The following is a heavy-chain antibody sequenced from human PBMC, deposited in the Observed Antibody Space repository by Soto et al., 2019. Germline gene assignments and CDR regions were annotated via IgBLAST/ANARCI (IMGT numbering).Heavy chain of an antibody. D-gene: IGHD3-3*01. CDR3: AREMTIFGVAPGGGVDV. Sequence: SETLSLTCAVSGGSINTFDFSWGWIRQPPGRCLEWIGSIYQSGRTYYIPSLKSRVTMSLEKSKNQFSLKINSVVAADTAIYYCAREMTIFGVAPGGGVDVWGQGTTVTVYS. CDR2: IYQSGRT. CDR1: GGSINTFDFS. V-gene: IGHV4-30-2*01. J-gene: IGHJ6*02.